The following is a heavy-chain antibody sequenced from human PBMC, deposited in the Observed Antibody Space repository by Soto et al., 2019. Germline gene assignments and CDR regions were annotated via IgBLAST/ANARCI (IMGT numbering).Heavy chain of an antibody. Sequence: SETLSLTCTVSGGSISSYYWSWIRQPPGKGLEWIGYIYYSGSTNYNPSLKSRVTISVDTSKNQFSLKLRFVTAADTAVYYCASATVSGYHRFGYWGPGTLVTVSS. CDR3: ASATVSGYHRFGY. D-gene: IGHD5-12*01. CDR2: IYYSGST. CDR1: GGSISSYY. V-gene: IGHV4-59*08. J-gene: IGHJ4*02.